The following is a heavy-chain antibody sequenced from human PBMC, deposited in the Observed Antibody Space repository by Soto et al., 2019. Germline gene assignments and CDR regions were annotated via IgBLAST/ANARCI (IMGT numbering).Heavy chain of an antibody. J-gene: IGHJ6*02. CDR2: IDPSDSYT. CDR1: GYSFTNYW. CDR3: ARHPAIAVAGSVYGLDV. Sequence: EVQLVQSGAEVKKPGESLRISCKGSGYSFTNYWISWVRQMPVEGLEWMGTIDPSDSYTNYSPSFQGHVTISADKSISTAYLQWSSLKASDTAMYYCARHPAIAVAGSVYGLDVWGQGTTVTVSS. D-gene: IGHD6-19*01. V-gene: IGHV5-10-1*01.